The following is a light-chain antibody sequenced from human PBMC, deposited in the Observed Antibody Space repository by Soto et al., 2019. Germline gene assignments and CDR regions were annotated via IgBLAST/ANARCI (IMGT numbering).Light chain of an antibody. V-gene: IGLV2-14*01. J-gene: IGLJ2*01. Sequence: QSVLPQPASVSGSPGQSITISCTGTSSDVGAYNYVSWYQQHPGKAPKLMIYDVSNRPSGVSNRFSGSKSGNAASLTISGLQAEDEADYYCSSYTSSSTLIFGGGTKVTVL. CDR2: DVS. CDR1: SSDVGAYNY. CDR3: SSYTSSSTLI.